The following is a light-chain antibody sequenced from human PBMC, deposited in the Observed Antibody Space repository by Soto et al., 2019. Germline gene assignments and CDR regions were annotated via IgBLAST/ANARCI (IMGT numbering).Light chain of an antibody. CDR1: SNDVGHSSF. V-gene: IGLV2-8*01. Sequence: QSALTQPPSASGSPGQSVTISCTGNSNDVGHSSFISWYQQHPGKGPKLIIYEVSKRPSGVPDRFSGSKSGNTASLSVSGLQYDDEADYFCNAQADNGKHVFGTGTKLTVL. CDR3: NAQADNGKHV. J-gene: IGLJ1*01. CDR2: EVS.